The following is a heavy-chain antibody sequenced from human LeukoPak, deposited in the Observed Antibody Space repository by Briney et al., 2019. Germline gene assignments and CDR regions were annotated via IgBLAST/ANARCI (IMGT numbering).Heavy chain of an antibody. CDR3: ARGGGLDV. CDR1: EFTFSNYA. V-gene: IGHV3-7*03. D-gene: IGHD3-16*01. Sequence: GGSLRLSCVASEFTFSNYAMNWARQAPGKGLEWVASINHNGNVNYYVDSVKGRFTISRDNAKNSLYLQMSNLRAEDTAVYFCARGGGLDVWGQGATVTVSS. J-gene: IGHJ6*02. CDR2: INHNGNVN.